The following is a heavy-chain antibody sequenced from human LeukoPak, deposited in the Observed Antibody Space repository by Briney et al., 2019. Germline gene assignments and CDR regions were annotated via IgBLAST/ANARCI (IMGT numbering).Heavy chain of an antibody. D-gene: IGHD6-19*01. CDR1: GGSFSGYY. V-gene: IGHV4-59*08. CDR2: IYYSGST. J-gene: IGHJ4*02. Sequence: PSETLSLTCAVYGGSFSGYYWSWIRQPPGKGLEWTGYIYYSGSTNYNPSLKSRVTVSVDTSKNQFSLKLSSVTAADTAIYYCARAVSGRFDYWGQGTLVTVSS. CDR3: ARAVSGRFDY.